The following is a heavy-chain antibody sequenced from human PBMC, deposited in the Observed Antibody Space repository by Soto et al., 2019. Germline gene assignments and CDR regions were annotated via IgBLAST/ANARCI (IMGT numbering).Heavy chain of an antibody. CDR2: IIPIFGTA. D-gene: IGHD4-17*01. CDR1: GGTFSSYA. V-gene: IGHV1-69*13. J-gene: IGHJ4*02. CDR3: ARDHDYGDPRVADDFDY. Sequence: SVKVSCKASGGTFSSYAISWVRQAPGQGLEWMGGIIPIFGTANYAQKFQGRVTITADESTSTAYMELSSLRSEDTAVYYCARDHDYGDPRVADDFDYWGQRTLVTVSS.